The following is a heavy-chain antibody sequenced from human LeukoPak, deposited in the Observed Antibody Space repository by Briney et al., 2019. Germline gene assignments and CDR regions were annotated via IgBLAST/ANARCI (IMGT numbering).Heavy chain of an antibody. D-gene: IGHD3-16*01. CDR3: ARRGGGNYLYYFDY. CDR1: DESFSGYLSDSY. J-gene: IGHJ4*02. CDR2: IDRHGNT. Sequence: SETLSLTCAIYDESFSGYLSDSYWSWVRRPPGKGLEWIGEIDRHGNTNYSPSLKSRVTISIQTSKSQFSLNLNSVTDADTAVYYCARRGGGNYLYYFDYWGRGTPVTVST. V-gene: IGHV4-34*01.